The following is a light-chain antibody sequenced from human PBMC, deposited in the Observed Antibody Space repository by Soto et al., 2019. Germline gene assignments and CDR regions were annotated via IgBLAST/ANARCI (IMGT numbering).Light chain of an antibody. CDR1: QSVGTY. V-gene: IGKV3-11*01. CDR2: DSS. CDR3: QQRSDWPST. Sequence: EIVLTQSPATLSLSPGERATLSCRASQSVGTYFAWYQQKPGQAPRLLIYDSSNRATGIPARFSGSGSETAFTLTISSLEPEDFAVYYCQQRSDWPSTFGGGTKVEIK. J-gene: IGKJ4*01.